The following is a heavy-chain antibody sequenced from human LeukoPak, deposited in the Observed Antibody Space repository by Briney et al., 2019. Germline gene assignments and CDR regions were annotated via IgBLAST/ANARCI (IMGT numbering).Heavy chain of an antibody. CDR3: ASTITGTETAYYYYYMDV. D-gene: IGHD1-7*01. Sequence: SGTLSLTCAVSGGSISSSNWWSWVRQPPGKGLEWIGEIYHSGSTNYNPSLKSRVTISVDKSKNQFSLKLSSVTAADTAVYYCASTITGTETAYYYYYMDVWGKGTTVTVSS. V-gene: IGHV4-4*02. CDR2: IYHSGST. CDR1: GGSISSSNW. J-gene: IGHJ6*03.